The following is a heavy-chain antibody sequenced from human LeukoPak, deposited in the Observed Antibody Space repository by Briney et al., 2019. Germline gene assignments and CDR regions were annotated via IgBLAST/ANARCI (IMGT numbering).Heavy chain of an antibody. CDR3: ARDGGGPLD. V-gene: IGHV3-7*01. CDR2: IKQEGNEK. J-gene: IGHJ4*02. D-gene: IGHD3-10*01. CDR1: GFRFRDDW. Sequence: GGSLTLSCAGSGFRFRDDWMSWVRQAPGKGLEWVANIKQEGNEKNYLDSAKGRFTISRDNARNSLYLQMNRLRADDTAVYYCARDGGGPLDWGQGTLVTVSS.